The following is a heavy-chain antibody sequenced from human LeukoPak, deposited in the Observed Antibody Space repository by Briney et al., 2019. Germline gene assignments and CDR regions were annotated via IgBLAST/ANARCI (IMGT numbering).Heavy chain of an antibody. CDR2: MYYSGST. J-gene: IGHJ5*02. D-gene: IGHD3-10*01. Sequence: PSETLSLTCTVSGVSTSSYYWSWIRQPPGKGLDWIGYMYYSGSTNYNPSLKSRVTISVDTSKNQFSLKLTSVTAADTAVYYCARDGSRGSNWFDPWGQGTLVTVSS. CDR3: ARDGSRGSNWFDP. V-gene: IGHV4-59*01. CDR1: GVSTSSYY.